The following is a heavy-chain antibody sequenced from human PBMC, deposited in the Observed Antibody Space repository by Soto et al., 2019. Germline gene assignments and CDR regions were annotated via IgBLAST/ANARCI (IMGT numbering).Heavy chain of an antibody. CDR1: GYSFTSYW. D-gene: IGHD3-22*01. J-gene: IGHJ6*02. V-gene: IGHV5-51*01. CDR3: ARDYYGSSGYFDYYYGMDV. CDR2: IYPGESDT. Sequence: GESLKISCNGSGYSFTSYWIGLVRQMPGKGLEWVGIIYPGESDTRYSPSFQGRVPISADKSISTAYLQWSSLKAADTAMYYCARDYYGSSGYFDYYYGMDVWGQGTTVTVSS.